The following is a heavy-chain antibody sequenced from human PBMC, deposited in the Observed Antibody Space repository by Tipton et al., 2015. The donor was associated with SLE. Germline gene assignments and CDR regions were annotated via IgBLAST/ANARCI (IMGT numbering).Heavy chain of an antibody. CDR2: IHTGIGNI. J-gene: IGHJ6*02. V-gene: IGHV1-3*04. CDR1: GYSFSNYA. CDR3: ARRMQDLWSGPYVLLYYGVDV. D-gene: IGHD6-25*01. Sequence: QVQLVQSGPEVKKPGASVKGSCKASGYSFSNYAIHWVRQAPGQRLEWMGWIHTGIGNIKYSQKFQGRVTLSRNTSASTAYMELRSLRAEDTAVYYCARRMQDLWSGPYVLLYYGVDVWGQGTTVTVSS.